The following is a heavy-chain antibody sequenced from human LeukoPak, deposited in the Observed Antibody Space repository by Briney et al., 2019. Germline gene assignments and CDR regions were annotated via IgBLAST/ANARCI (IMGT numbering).Heavy chain of an antibody. CDR2: INHSGST. J-gene: IGHJ5*02. CDR1: GGTFSGYY. V-gene: IGHV4-34*01. CDR3: ARGLLTGYSSSWYVGSYNWFDP. Sequence: PSETLSLTCAVYGGTFSGYYWRWIRQPPGKGLEWIGEINHSGSTNYNPSLKSRVTISVDTSKNQFSLKLSSVTAADTAVYYCARGLLTGYSSSWYVGSYNWFDPWGQGTLVTVSS. D-gene: IGHD6-13*01.